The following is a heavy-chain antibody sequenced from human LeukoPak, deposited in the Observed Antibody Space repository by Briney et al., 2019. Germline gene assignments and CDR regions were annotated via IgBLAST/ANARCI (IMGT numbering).Heavy chain of an antibody. CDR3: TRDSGTYNWFDP. CDR1: GFTFSGSA. J-gene: IGHJ5*02. Sequence: GGSLKLSCAASGFTFSGSAIHWVRQSSGKGLEWVGQIDKKDKGYATATAYAASVKGGFTISRDDSINTAYLQMKSLKTEDTALYYCTRDSGTYNWFDPWGQGTLVTVSS. V-gene: IGHV3-73*01. D-gene: IGHD1-26*01. CDR2: IDKKDKGYATAT.